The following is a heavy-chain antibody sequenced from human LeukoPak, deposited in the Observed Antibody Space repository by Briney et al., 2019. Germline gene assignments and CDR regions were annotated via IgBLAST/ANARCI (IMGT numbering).Heavy chain of an antibody. CDR2: IYSGGST. CDR3: AREGYSYAGLDY. Sequence: GGSLRLSCAASGFTVSSNYMSWVRQAPGKGLEWVSVIYSGGSTYYADSVKGRFTISRDNSKNTLYLQMNSLGAEDTAVYYCAREGYSYAGLDYWGQGTLVTVSS. D-gene: IGHD5-18*01. J-gene: IGHJ4*02. V-gene: IGHV3-66*01. CDR1: GFTVSSNY.